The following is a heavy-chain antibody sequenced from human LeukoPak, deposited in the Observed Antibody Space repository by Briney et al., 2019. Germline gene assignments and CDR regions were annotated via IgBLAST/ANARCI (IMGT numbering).Heavy chain of an antibody. J-gene: IGHJ4*02. CDR3: ARQGFKAHYYDSSGYYYYFDY. CDR1: GYTFTSYG. V-gene: IGHV1-18*01. D-gene: IGHD3-22*01. CDR2: ISAYNGNT. Sequence: GASVTVSCTASGYTFTSYGISWVRQAPGQGLEWMGWISAYNGNTNYAQKLQGRVTMTTDTSTSTAYMELRSLRSDDTAVYYCARQGFKAHYYDSSGYYYYFDYWGQGTLVTVSS.